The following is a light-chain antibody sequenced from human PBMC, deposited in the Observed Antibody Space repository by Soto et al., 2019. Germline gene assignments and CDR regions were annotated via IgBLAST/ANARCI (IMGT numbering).Light chain of an antibody. CDR1: SSDVGAYNY. J-gene: IGLJ3*02. CDR2: EVN. CDR3: TSYAGSNLWV. Sequence: QSVLTQPPSASGSPGQSVTISCTGTSSDVGAYNYVSWYQQYPGKAPKLMIYEVNKRPSGVPDRFSGSKSGKTASLAVSGLPPEDEAYYHCTSYAGSNLWVFGGGTKVTVL. V-gene: IGLV2-8*01.